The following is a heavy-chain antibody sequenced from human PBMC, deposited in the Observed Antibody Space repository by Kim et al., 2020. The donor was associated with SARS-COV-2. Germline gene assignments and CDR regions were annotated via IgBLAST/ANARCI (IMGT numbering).Heavy chain of an antibody. D-gene: IGHD3-16*01. J-gene: IGHJ4*02. CDR3: ASGGFFGGGYFDY. CDR2: IWYGGSNK. CDR1: GFTFSSYG. Sequence: GGSLRLSCAASGFTFSSYGMHWVRQAPGKGLEWVAVIWYGGSNKYYADSVKGRFTISRDNSKNTMYLQMNSLRAEDTAVYYCASGGFFGGGYFDYWGQGSLVTVSS. V-gene: IGHV3-33*01.